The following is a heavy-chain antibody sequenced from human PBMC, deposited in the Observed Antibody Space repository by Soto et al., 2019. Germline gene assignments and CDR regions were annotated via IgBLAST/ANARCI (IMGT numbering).Heavy chain of an antibody. V-gene: IGHV3-33*01. J-gene: IGHJ4*02. CDR1: GFTFSSYG. Sequence: WGSLRLSCAASGFTFSSYGMHWVRQAPGKGLEWVAVIWYDGSNKYYADSVKGRFTISRDNSKNTLYLQMNSLRAEDTAVYYCARGYSSSWFLDYWGQGTLVTVSS. CDR3: ARGYSSSWFLDY. CDR2: IWYDGSNK. D-gene: IGHD6-13*01.